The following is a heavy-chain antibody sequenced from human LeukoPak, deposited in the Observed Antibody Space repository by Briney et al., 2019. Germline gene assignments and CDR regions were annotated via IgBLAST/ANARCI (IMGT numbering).Heavy chain of an antibody. Sequence: GGSLRLSCAASGFTFSDYGMHWVRQAPVKGLEWVGLEWVAVIWYDGSNKYYADSVKGRFTISRDNSTNTLYLQMNSLRAEDTAVYYCARGPPKTRPPYYYMDVWGKGTTVTVSS. J-gene: IGHJ6*03. V-gene: IGHV3-33*01. CDR2: IWYDGSNK. CDR1: GFTFSDYG. CDR3: ARGPPKTRPPYYYMDV. D-gene: IGHD1-1*01.